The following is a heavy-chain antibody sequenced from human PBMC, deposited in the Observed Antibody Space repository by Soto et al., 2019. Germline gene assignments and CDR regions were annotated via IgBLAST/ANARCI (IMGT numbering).Heavy chain of an antibody. V-gene: IGHV3-21*01. D-gene: IGHD3-16*01. CDR1: GLNFGAFG. Sequence: PGGSLRLSCGASGLNFGAFGMNWVRQAPGKGLEWVSSITLSSSYIYYADSVKGRFTVSRDNAKNSLYLDMKSLTVDDTAVYYCARDMKSVRFWGTNGFDPWGQGTLVTVSS. CDR2: ITLSSSYI. J-gene: IGHJ5*02. CDR3: ARDMKSVRFWGTNGFDP.